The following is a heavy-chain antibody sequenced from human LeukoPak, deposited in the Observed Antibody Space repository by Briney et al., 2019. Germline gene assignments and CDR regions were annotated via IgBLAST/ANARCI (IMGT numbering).Heavy chain of an antibody. CDR2: IYYSGST. J-gene: IGHJ3*02. D-gene: IGHD3-3*01. CDR3: ARSTIFGVVDAFDI. V-gene: IGHV4-39*01. Sequence: SETLSLTCTVSGGSISSSSYYWGWIRQPPGKGLEWIGSIYYSGSTYYNPSLKSRVTISVDTSKNQFSLKPSSVTAADTAVYYCARSTIFGVVDAFDIWGQGTMVTVSS. CDR1: GGSISSSSYY.